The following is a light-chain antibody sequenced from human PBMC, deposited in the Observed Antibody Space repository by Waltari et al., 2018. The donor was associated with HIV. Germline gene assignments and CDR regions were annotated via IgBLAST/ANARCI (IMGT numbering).Light chain of an antibody. J-gene: IGLJ2*01. CDR3: QSYDTTNHLI. CDR2: EDT. Sequence: FMLTQPHSMSASPGTTVTISCTRSSATLASNSVQWYQQRPGGAPTTVVFEDTQRPSGVPERFSGSIDSSSNSASLTISGLKTEDEADYYCQSYDTTNHLIFGGGTKVTVL. CDR1: SATLASNS. V-gene: IGLV6-57*04.